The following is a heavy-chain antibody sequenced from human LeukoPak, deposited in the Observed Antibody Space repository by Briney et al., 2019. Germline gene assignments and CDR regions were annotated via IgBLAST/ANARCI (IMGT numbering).Heavy chain of an antibody. CDR3: AKDSYDRSGYYYYYFAY. V-gene: IGHV3-30*18. CDR2: ISYDGSNK. CDR1: GHIFSSSD. D-gene: IGHD3-22*01. J-gene: IGHJ4*02. Sequence: PGGSVRLFCAPSGHIFSSSDMHWVRQAPGKGLEWVAVISYDGSNKYYADSVKGRFTISRDNSKNTLYLQMNSLRAGDTAVYYCAKDSYDRSGYYYYYFAYWGQGTQVTVSS.